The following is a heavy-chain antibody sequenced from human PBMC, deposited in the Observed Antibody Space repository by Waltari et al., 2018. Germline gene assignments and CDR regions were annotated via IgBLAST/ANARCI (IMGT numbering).Heavy chain of an antibody. V-gene: IGHV3-74*01. Sequence: EVQLVEHGGDLVQPGGSLRPFCTASGFPFISYCIPRVRQAPGKGLVSVAHINLDGSITNYADSVKGRFTISRDNARNTLFLQMNSLRAEDTAIYYCVLYSSSFLGDCWGQGTLVTVSS. D-gene: IGHD6-13*01. CDR3: VLYSSSFLGDC. CDR1: GFPFISYC. CDR2: INLDGSIT. J-gene: IGHJ4*02.